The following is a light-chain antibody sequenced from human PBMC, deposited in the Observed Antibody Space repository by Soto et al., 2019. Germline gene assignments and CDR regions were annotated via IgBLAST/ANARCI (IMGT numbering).Light chain of an antibody. CDR1: NSNIGSNY. Sequence: QSVLTQSPSASGTPGQTVTISCSGSNSNIGSNYVCWYQQLPGTAPKLLIYRNNHRPSGVPDRFSGSKSGTSASLAISGLRSEDEADYYCSTWDDSLPGIVVFGGGTKVTVL. V-gene: IGLV1-47*01. CDR2: RNN. CDR3: STWDDSLPGIVV. J-gene: IGLJ2*01.